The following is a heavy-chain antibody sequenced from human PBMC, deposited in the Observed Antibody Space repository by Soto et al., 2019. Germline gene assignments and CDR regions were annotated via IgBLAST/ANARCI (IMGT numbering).Heavy chain of an antibody. Sequence: GSLRLSCAASGFTFSSYAMSWVRQAPGKGLEWVSAISGSGGSTYYADSVKGRFTISRDNSKNTLYLQMNSLRAEDTAVYYCAKDQVVVVPAKYGMDVWGQGTTVTVSS. CDR2: ISGSGGST. CDR3: AKDQVVVVPAKYGMDV. D-gene: IGHD2-2*01. V-gene: IGHV3-23*01. J-gene: IGHJ6*02. CDR1: GFTFSSYA.